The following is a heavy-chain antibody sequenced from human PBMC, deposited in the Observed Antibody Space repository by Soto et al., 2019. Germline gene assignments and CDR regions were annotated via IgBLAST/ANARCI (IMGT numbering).Heavy chain of an antibody. CDR1: GGSISSGFYS. D-gene: IGHD2-21*02. J-gene: IGHJ5*02. CDR2: IYNSGNT. Sequence: LSITCAVSGGSISSGFYSWSWIRHPPGQGLEWIGYIYNSGNTYYNPSLMSRVTISVDRSQNHFSLKLTSVTAADTAVYYCARGSDGVWNWFDPWGQGTQVTVSS. CDR3: ARGSDGVWNWFDP. V-gene: IGHV4-30-2*01.